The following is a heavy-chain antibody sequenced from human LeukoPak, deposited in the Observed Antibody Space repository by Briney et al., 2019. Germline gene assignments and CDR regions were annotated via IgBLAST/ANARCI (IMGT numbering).Heavy chain of an antibody. CDR1: GFPVSSNY. D-gene: IGHD3-3*01. CDR2: IYSGGST. J-gene: IGHJ4*02. Sequence: GGSLRLSCAASGFPVSSNYMSWVRQAPGKGLEWVSVIYSGGSTYYADSVKGRFTISRDNSKNTLYLQMNSLRAEDTAVYYCARAGGTIFGVVIPFDYWGQGTLVTVSS. V-gene: IGHV3-66*02. CDR3: ARAGGTIFGVVIPFDY.